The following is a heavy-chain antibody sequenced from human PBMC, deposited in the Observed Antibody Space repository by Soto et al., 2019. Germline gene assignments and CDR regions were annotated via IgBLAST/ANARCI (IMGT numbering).Heavy chain of an antibody. Sequence: ASVKVSCKASWYTFTRHHIHWVRQAPGQGLEWMGWINPNSGGTNYAQKFQGWVTMTRDTSISTAYMELSRLRSDDTAVYYCARSDIVVVPAATYYFDYWGQGTLVTVSS. D-gene: IGHD2-2*01. CDR1: WYTFTRHH. CDR2: INPNSGGT. J-gene: IGHJ4*02. V-gene: IGHV1-2*04. CDR3: ARSDIVVVPAATYYFDY.